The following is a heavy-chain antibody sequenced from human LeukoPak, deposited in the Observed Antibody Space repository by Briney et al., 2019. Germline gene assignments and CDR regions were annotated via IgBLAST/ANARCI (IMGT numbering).Heavy chain of an antibody. CDR3: ARMVCSSTSCLDY. V-gene: IGHV1-69*13. CDR1: GYTFTGYH. J-gene: IGHJ4*02. CDR2: IIPIFGTA. D-gene: IGHD2-2*01. Sequence: GASVKVSCKASGYTFTGYHLHWVRQAPGQGLEWMGWIIPIFGTANYAQKFQGRVTITADESTSTAYMELSSLRSEDTAVYYCARMVCSSTSCLDYWGQGTLVTVSS.